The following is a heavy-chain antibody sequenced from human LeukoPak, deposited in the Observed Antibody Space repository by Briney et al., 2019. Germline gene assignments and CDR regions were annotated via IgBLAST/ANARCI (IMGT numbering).Heavy chain of an antibody. V-gene: IGHV3-33*01. J-gene: IGHJ6*02. D-gene: IGHD4-23*01. CDR2: IWYDGSNK. CDR3: AGGRITPSYYGMDV. Sequence: PGGSLRLSCAASGFTFSSYGMHWVRQAPGKGLEWVAVIWYDGSNKYYADSVKGRFTISRDNSKNTLYLQMNSLRAEDTAVYYCAGGRITPSYYGMDVWGQGTTVTVSS. CDR1: GFTFSSYG.